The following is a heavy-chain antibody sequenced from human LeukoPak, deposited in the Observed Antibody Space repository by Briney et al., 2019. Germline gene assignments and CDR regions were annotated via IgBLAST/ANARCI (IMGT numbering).Heavy chain of an antibody. CDR3: ARSGAAAGTSENYYYYGMDV. CDR1: GYSFASYW. V-gene: IGHV5-51*01. J-gene: IGHJ6*02. D-gene: IGHD6-13*01. Sequence: GESLKISCKGSGYSFASYWIGWVRQMPGKGLEWMGIIYPGDSDTRYSPSFQGQVTISADKSISTAYLQWSSLKASDTAMYYCARSGAAAGTSENYYYYGMDVWGQGTTVTVSS. CDR2: IYPGDSDT.